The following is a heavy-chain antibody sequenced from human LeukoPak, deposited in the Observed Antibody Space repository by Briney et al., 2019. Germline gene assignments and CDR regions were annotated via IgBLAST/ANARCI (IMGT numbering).Heavy chain of an antibody. CDR1: GGTFSSYA. CDR2: IIPIFGTA. D-gene: IGHD2-2*01. V-gene: IGHV1-69*01. CDR3: ARAGVIDIAVVPAKIAFDI. J-gene: IGHJ3*02. Sequence: ASVKVSCKASGGTFSSYAISWVRQAPGQGLEWMGGIIPIFGTANYAQKFQGRVTITADESTSTAYMELSSLRSEDTAVYYCARAGVIDIAVVPAKIAFDIWGQGTMVTVSS.